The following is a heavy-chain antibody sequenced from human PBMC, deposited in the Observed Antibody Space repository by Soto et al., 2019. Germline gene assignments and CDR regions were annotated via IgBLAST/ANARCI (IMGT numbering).Heavy chain of an antibody. Sequence: QVQLQESGPGLVKPSQTLSLTCTVSGGSISSGDYYWSWIRQPPGKGLEWIGYIYYSGSTYYNPSLKSRVXXXVXXSKNRFSQKLSSVTAADTAVYYCASTSYGYTFYDYLGQGTLVTVSS. CDR3: ASTSYGYTFYDY. V-gene: IGHV4-30-4*01. D-gene: IGHD5-18*01. CDR1: GGSISSGDYY. J-gene: IGHJ4*02. CDR2: IYYSGST.